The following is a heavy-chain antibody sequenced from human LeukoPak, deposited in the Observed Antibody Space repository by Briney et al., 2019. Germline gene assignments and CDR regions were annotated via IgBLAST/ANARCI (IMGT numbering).Heavy chain of an antibody. CDR1: GFTFSSYA. V-gene: IGHV3-30-3*02. D-gene: IGHD6-19*01. Sequence: PGGSLRLSCAASGFTFSSYAMHWVRQAPGKGLEWVAVISYDGSNKYYADSVKGRFTISRDNSKNTLYLQMNSLRAEDTAVYYRAKIAVAGNDAFDIWGQGTMVTVSS. CDR2: ISYDGSNK. J-gene: IGHJ3*02. CDR3: AKIAVAGNDAFDI.